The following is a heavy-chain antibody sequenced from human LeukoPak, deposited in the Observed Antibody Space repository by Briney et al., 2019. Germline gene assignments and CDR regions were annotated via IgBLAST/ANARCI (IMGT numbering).Heavy chain of an antibody. Sequence: PGGSLRLSCAASGFTFSSYSMNWVRQAPGQGLEWVSYISSSSSNIYYADSVKGRLTISRDNAKNSLYLQMNSLRAEDTAVYYCARGKTAASGVFDYWGQGTLVTVSS. CDR2: ISSSSSNI. J-gene: IGHJ4*02. CDR3: ARGKTAASGVFDY. V-gene: IGHV3-48*01. CDR1: GFTFSSYS. D-gene: IGHD6-13*01.